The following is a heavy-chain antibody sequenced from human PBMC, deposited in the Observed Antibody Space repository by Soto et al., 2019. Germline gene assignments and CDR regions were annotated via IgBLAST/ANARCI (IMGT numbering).Heavy chain of an antibody. D-gene: IGHD7-27*01. J-gene: IGHJ2*01. CDR2: IYYSGST. Sequence: QVQLQESGPGLVKPSQTLSLTCTVSGGSISSGDYYWSWIRQPPGKGLEWIGYIYYSGSTYYNPSLKSRVFXXGXTXXNQLTLKLSSLTAADTAVYYCASYPLGPGYWYFDLWGRGTLVTVSS. V-gene: IGHV4-30-4*01. CDR3: ASYPLGPGYWYFDL. CDR1: GGSISSGDYY.